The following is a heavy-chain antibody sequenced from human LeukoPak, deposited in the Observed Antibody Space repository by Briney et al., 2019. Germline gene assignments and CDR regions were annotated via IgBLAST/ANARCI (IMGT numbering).Heavy chain of an antibody. J-gene: IGHJ5*02. CDR1: GGSVSSYY. V-gene: IGHV4-59*06. CDR3: ARVTVSADNYFDP. D-gene: IGHD3-10*01. CDR2: IYYSEST. Sequence: SETLSLTCTVSGGSVSSYYWSWIRQHPGKGLEWIGYIYYSESTYYNPSLTSRVSISVDTSKNQFSLKVSSVTAADTAFYYCARVTVSADNYFDPWGQGTLVTVSS.